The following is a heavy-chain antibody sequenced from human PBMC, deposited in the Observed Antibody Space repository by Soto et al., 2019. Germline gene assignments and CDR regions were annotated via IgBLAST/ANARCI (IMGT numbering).Heavy chain of an antibody. V-gene: IGHV3-21*01. CDR1: GFTFSSYN. CDR2: ISSSGRYI. J-gene: IGHJ4*02. CDR3: ARDLGGSHWYYFDY. D-gene: IGHD1-26*01. Sequence: PGGSLRLSCAASGFTFSSYNMNWVRQAPGKGLEWVSSISSSGRYIYYADSVKGRFTISRDNAKNSLYLQMNSLRAEDTAVYSCARDLGGSHWYYFDYWGQGTLVTVSS.